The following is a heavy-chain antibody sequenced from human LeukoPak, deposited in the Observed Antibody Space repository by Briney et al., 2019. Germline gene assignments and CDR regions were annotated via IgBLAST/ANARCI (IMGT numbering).Heavy chain of an antibody. CDR3: ARDRGYSYGYRLDY. V-gene: IGHV1-69*04. CDR1: GGTFSSYT. D-gene: IGHD5-18*01. J-gene: IGHJ4*02. CDR2: IIPILGIA. Sequence: SVKVSCKASGGTFSSYTISWVRQAPGQGLEWMGRIIPILGIANYAQKFQGRVTITADKSTSTAYMELSSLRSEDTAVYYCARDRGYSYGYRLDYWGQGTLVTVSS.